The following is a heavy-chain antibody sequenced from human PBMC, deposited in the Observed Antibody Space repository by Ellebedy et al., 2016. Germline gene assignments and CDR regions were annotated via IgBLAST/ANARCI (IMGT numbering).Heavy chain of an antibody. V-gene: IGHV3-30*03. CDR2: ISYDGSNK. CDR1: GFTFSSYG. J-gene: IGHJ4*02. D-gene: IGHD3-9*01. CDR3: GGVGSGRYFDWSNY. Sequence: GESLKISXAASGFTFSSYGMHWVRQAPGKGLEWVAVISYDGSNKYYADSVKGRFTISRDNSKNTLYLQMNSLRAEDTAVYYCGGVGSGRYFDWSNYWGQGTLVTVSS.